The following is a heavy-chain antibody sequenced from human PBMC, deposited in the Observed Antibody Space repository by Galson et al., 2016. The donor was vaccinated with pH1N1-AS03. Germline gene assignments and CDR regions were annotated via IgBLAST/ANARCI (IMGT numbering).Heavy chain of an antibody. D-gene: IGHD2-21*02. CDR1: GFTFSYYS. CDR2: ISSRGDSI. J-gene: IGHJ4*02. V-gene: IGHV3-48*02. CDR3: ARIVTMSDFDS. Sequence: SLRLSCAASGFTFSYYSMNWVRQAPGKGLEWVSYISSRGDSIYYADSVKGRFSISRDAAKESLYLQMKSLRDEDTGVYYCARIVTMSDFDSWGQGTLVTVSS.